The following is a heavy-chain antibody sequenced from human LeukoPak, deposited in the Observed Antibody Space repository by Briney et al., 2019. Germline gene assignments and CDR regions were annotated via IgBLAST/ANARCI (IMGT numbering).Heavy chain of an antibody. CDR2: IYTSGST. CDR1: GGSISSGSYY. CDR3: ASRVLVVPAAIRDY. D-gene: IGHD2-2*02. J-gene: IGHJ4*02. Sequence: SETLSLTCTVSGGSISSGSYYWSWIRQPAGKGLEWIGRIYTSGSTNYNPSLKSRVTISVDTSKNQFSLKLSSVTAADTAVYYCASRVLVVPAAIRDYWGQGTLVTVSS. V-gene: IGHV4-61*02.